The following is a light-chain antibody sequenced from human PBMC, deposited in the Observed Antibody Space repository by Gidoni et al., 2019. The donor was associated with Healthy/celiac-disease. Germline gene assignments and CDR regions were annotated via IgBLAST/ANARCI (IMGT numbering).Light chain of an antibody. CDR3: QQRSNWPPDT. Sequence: EIVLTQSPATLSLSPGERATLSCRASQSVSSYLAWYQQKPGQAPRLLIYDASNRATGIPARLSGSGSGTDFTLTISSLEPEDFAVYYCQQRSNWPPDTFGQGTQLEIK. J-gene: IGKJ5*01. CDR1: QSVSSY. CDR2: DAS. V-gene: IGKV3-11*01.